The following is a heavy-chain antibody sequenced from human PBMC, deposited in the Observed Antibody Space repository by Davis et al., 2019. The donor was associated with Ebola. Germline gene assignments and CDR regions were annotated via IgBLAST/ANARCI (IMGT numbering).Heavy chain of an antibody. CDR2: ISGSGGST. D-gene: IGHD6-19*01. J-gene: IGHJ6*02. V-gene: IGHV3-23*01. Sequence: AASVKISCAASGFTFSSYAMSWVRQAPGKGLEWVSAISGSGGSTYYADSVKGRFTISRDNSKNTLYLQMNSLRAEDTAVYYCAKGIGSSGWYYYGMDVWGQGTTVTVSS. CDR1: GFTFSSYA. CDR3: AKGIGSSGWYYYGMDV.